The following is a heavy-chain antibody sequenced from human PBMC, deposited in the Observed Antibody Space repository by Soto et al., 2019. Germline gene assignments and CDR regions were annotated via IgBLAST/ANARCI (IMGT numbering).Heavy chain of an antibody. CDR1: GFTFSSYA. Sequence: GGSLRLSCAASGFTFSSYAMSWVRQAPGKGLEWVSAISGSGGSTYYADSVKGRFTISRDNSKNTLYLQMNSLRAEDTAVYYCAKGKCSSTSCYFLGAFDIWGQGTMVTVSS. V-gene: IGHV3-23*01. CDR2: ISGSGGST. J-gene: IGHJ3*02. D-gene: IGHD2-2*01. CDR3: AKGKCSSTSCYFLGAFDI.